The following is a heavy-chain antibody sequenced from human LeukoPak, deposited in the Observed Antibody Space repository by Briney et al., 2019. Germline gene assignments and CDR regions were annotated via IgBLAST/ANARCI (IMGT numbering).Heavy chain of an antibody. CDR2: IKSKTDGGTT. D-gene: IGHD3-3*01. V-gene: IGHV3-15*01. CDR1: GFTFSNAW. Sequence: GGSLRLSCAASGFTFSNAWMSWVRQAPGKGLEWVGRIKSKTDGGTTDYAAPVKGRFTISRDDSKNTLYLQMNSLKTEGTAVYYCTTGTSLYYDFWSGYPVGMDVWGQGTTVTVSS. J-gene: IGHJ6*02. CDR3: TTGTSLYYDFWSGYPVGMDV.